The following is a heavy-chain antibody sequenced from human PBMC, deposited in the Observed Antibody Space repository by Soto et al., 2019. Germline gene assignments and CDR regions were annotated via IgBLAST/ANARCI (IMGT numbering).Heavy chain of an antibody. CDR2: IYYSGRT. CDR3: ARHLAVATDRSMDY. Sequence: SETLSLTCTVSGDSISSSTSYWSWIRQPPGKGLEWIGNIYYSGRTYYNPSLKSRVTISVDTSKNQFSLKLSSVTAADTAVYFCARHLAVATDRSMDYWGQGTLVTVSS. CDR1: GDSISSSTSY. J-gene: IGHJ4*02. V-gene: IGHV4-39*01. D-gene: IGHD6-19*01.